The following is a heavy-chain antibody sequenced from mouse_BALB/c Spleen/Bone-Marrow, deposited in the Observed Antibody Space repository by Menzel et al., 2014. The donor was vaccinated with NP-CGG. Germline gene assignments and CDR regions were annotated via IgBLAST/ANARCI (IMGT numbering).Heavy chain of an antibody. Sequence: EVMLVESGAEIVRPGALVKLSCKASGFNIKDYYMQWVKQRPEQGLEWIGWIDPENGHTIYDPKFQGKASITADTSSNTAYQQLSSLTAEDTTVYYCTRGDGYAMDYWGQGTSVTVSS. CDR2: IDPENGHT. V-gene: IGHV14-1*02. CDR3: TRGDGYAMDY. J-gene: IGHJ4*01. CDR1: GFNIKDYY.